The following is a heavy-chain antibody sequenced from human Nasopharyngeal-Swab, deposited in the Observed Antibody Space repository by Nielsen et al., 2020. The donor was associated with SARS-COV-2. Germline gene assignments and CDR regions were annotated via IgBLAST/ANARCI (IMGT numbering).Heavy chain of an antibody. D-gene: IGHD3-16*01. V-gene: IGHV4-59*01. J-gene: IGHJ4*02. Sequence: WIRQPPGKGLEWIGYIYYSGSTNYNPFLKSRVTISVDTSKNQFSLKLSSVTAADTAVYYCARDGGPAYYFDYWGQGTLVTVSS. CDR3: ARDGGPAYYFDY. CDR2: IYYSGST.